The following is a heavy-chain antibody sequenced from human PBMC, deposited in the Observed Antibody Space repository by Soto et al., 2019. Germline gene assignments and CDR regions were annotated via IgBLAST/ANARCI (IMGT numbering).Heavy chain of an antibody. CDR1: GGTFSSDG. Sequence: GASVKVSCKASGGTFSSDGINWVRQTPGQGLEWMGRIIPFLDVTNYAQKFQGRVTITADKATSIAYLELNSLKSEDTAVYYCARSRSCTSATCYTPQPFDYWSQGALVTVS. V-gene: IGHV1-69*04. CDR2: IIPFLDVT. J-gene: IGHJ4*02. D-gene: IGHD2-2*02. CDR3: ARSRSCTSATCYTPQPFDY.